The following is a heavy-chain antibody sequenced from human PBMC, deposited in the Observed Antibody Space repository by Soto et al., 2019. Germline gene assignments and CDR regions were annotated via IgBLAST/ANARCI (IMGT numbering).Heavy chain of an antibody. J-gene: IGHJ4*02. CDR1: GFTFSNNG. V-gene: IGHV3-30*18. CDR2: ISYEGSEN. CDR3: VKDKGAAAGFDY. Sequence: QVHLVASGGGVVQPGRSLRLSCAASGFTFSNNGMHWVRQAPGKGLEWMGVISYEGSENYYAGPVKGRFTISRDNSKNTLYLQMDTLRAENTAIYYCVKDKGAAAGFDYWGQGILVTVSS. D-gene: IGHD6-13*01.